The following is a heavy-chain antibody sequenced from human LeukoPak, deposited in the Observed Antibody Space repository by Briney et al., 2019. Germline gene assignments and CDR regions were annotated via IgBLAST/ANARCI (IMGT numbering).Heavy chain of an antibody. CDR2: IYYSGST. V-gene: IGHV4-39*07. Sequence: SETLSLTCTVSGGSITSSSYYWGWIRQPPGKGLERIGNIYYSGSTYHNPSLKSRLTIAVDTSKNQFSLKLSSVTAADTAVYYCARESVYYYDSSGYYVYWGQGTLVTVSP. CDR3: ARESVYYYDSSGYYVY. J-gene: IGHJ4*02. CDR1: GGSITSSSYY. D-gene: IGHD3-22*01.